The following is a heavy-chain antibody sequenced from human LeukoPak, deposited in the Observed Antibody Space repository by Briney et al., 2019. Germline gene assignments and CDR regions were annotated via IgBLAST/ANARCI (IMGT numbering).Heavy chain of an antibody. CDR2: ISSSSSYI. CDR1: GFTFSSYS. CDR3: ARDVRYYYDSSGYYRFDY. J-gene: IGHJ4*02. D-gene: IGHD3-22*01. Sequence: GGSLRLSCAASGFTFSSYSMNWVRQAPGKGLEWVSSISSSSSYIYYADSVKGRFTISRDNAKNSLYPQMNSLRAEDTAVYYCARDVRYYYDSSGYYRFDYWGQGTLVTVSS. V-gene: IGHV3-21*01.